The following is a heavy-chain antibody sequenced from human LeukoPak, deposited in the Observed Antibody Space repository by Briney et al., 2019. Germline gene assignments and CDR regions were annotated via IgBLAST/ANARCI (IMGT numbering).Heavy chain of an antibody. CDR3: ARVSAAGSMRGGSWNF. CDR2: IGAYNGNT. V-gene: IGHV1-18*04. Sequence: ASVNVSCKASGYTFTSYGISWVRQAPGQGLEWMGWIGAYNGNTNYAQKLQGRVTMTTDTSTSTAYMELRSLRSDDTAVYYCARVSAAGSMRGGSWNFWGQGTLVTVSS. J-gene: IGHJ4*02. D-gene: IGHD2-15*01. CDR1: GYTFTSYG.